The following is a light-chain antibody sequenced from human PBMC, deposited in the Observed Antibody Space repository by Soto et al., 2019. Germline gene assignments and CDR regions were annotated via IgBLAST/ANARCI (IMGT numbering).Light chain of an antibody. Sequence: IQLTQSPSSLSASVGDRVTVTCLASQGIGTYLVWYQQKSGKAPTVLIYASSTLQTGVPSRFSGSGSGTDFSLTISRLHPEDVATYYCQQVDSYPRTFGQGTKVDI. CDR2: ASS. CDR1: QGIGTY. J-gene: IGKJ1*01. V-gene: IGKV1-9*01. CDR3: QQVDSYPRT.